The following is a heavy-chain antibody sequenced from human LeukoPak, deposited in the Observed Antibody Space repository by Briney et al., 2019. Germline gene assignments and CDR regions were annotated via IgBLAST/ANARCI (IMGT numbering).Heavy chain of an antibody. Sequence: ASVKVSCKASGGTFSSYAISWVRQAPGQGLEWMGGIIPIFGTASYAQKFQGRVTITADESTSTAYMELSSLRSEDTAVYYCAGGLYGDYDLDYWGQGTLVTVSS. V-gene: IGHV1-69*01. D-gene: IGHD4-17*01. CDR3: AGGLYGDYDLDY. CDR2: IIPIFGTA. J-gene: IGHJ4*02. CDR1: GGTFSSYA.